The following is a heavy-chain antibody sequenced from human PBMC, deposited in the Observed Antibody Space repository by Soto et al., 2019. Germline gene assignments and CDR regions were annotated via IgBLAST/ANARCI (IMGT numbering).Heavy chain of an antibody. CDR3: SRNCSGGSCHLYYYYRMDV. V-gene: IGHV5-10-1*01. D-gene: IGHD2-15*01. Sequence: GESLKISCNGSGYSFTSYWISWVRQMPGKGLEWMGRIDPSDSYTNYSPSFQGHVTISADKSISTAYLQWSSLKASDTAMYYFSRNCSGGSCHLYYYYRMDVWGQVTTVTVSS. CDR1: GYSFTSYW. J-gene: IGHJ6*02. CDR2: IDPSDSYT.